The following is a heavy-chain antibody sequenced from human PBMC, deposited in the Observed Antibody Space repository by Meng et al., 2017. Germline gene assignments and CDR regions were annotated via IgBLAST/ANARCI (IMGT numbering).Heavy chain of an antibody. J-gene: IGHJ4*02. V-gene: IGHV4-34*01. Sequence: QVRLQQLGAGLLKPSEPLSLTCAVDGGSFSGYYWSWIRQPPGKGLEWIGEINHSGSTNYNPSLKSRVTISVDTSKNQFSLKLSSVTAADTAVYYCARVPGGIGAANYWGQGTLVTVSS. CDR2: INHSGST. CDR3: ARVPGGIGAANY. CDR1: GGSFSGYY. D-gene: IGHD3-10*01.